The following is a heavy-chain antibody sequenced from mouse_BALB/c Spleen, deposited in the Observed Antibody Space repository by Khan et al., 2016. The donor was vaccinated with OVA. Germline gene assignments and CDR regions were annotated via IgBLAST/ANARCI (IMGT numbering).Heavy chain of an antibody. CDR3: YYGSVMDY. J-gene: IGHJ4*01. V-gene: IGHV1-7*01. CDR2: VNPRTGYI. Sequence: VQLQQSGAELAKPGASVKMSCKAPGYTFTNYWMHWVKQRPGQGLEWIGYVNPRTGYIEYNQKFKDKATLTADKSSSTAYIQLTSLTSEESAVYYCYYGSVMDYWGQGTSVTVSS. CDR1: GYTFTNYW. D-gene: IGHD1-1*01.